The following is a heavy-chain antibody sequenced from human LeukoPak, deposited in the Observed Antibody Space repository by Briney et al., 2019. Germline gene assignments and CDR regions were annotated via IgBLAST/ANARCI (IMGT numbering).Heavy chain of an antibody. D-gene: IGHD6-19*01. CDR1: GYSFTNYW. CDR3: ARLKESSGDY. V-gene: IGHV5-51*01. J-gene: IGHJ4*02. Sequence: GKSLKISCKGSGYSFTNYWIGWVRQKPGKGLEYMCLIHPDDSDTRYSPSFQGQVTISVDKSISTAYLQWSSLKASDTAIYYRARLKESSGDYWGQGTLVTVSS. CDR2: IHPDDSDT.